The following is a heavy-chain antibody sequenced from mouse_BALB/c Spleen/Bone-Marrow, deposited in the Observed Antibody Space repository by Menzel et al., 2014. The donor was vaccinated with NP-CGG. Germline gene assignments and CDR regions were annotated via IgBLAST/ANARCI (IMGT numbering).Heavy chain of an antibody. D-gene: IGHD1-1*01. CDR3: ARPLYGSSFAWFAY. V-gene: IGHV1-77*01. J-gene: IGHJ3*01. Sequence: QVQLKQSGGEVVKPGTSVKLSCKTSGFTFSNSYISWLKLKPGQSLEWIAWIIGGTGGTIYNQKFTGKAQLTVDTSSNTAYIQLSSLTTEDSAIYYCARPLYGSSFAWFAYWGQGTLVTVSA. CDR2: IIGGTGGT. CDR1: GFTFSNSY.